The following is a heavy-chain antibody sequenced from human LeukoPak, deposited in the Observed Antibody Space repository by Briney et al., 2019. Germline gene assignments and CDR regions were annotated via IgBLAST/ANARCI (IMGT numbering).Heavy chain of an antibody. J-gene: IGHJ4*02. CDR3: AKGTMYYDILDY. CDR1: GFTFSSYA. Sequence: GGSLRLSCAASGFTFSSYAVSWVRQAPGRGLECVSTNSDTGGRTYYADSVKGRFTISRDNSKNTLYLQMNSLRAEDTAIYYCAKGTMYYDILDYWGQGTLVTVSS. V-gene: IGHV3-23*01. D-gene: IGHD3-9*01. CDR2: NSDTGGRT.